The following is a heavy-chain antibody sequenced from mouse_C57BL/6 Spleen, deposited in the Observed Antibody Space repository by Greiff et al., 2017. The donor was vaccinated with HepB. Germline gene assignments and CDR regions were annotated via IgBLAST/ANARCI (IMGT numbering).Heavy chain of an antibody. CDR2: INPNNGGT. CDR3: ARSGGHYGNYPYYFDY. CDR1: GYTFTDYN. Sequence: EVKLQQSGPELVKPGASVKIPCKASGYTFTDYNMDWVKQSHGKSLEWIGDINPNNGGTIYNQKFKGKATLTVDKSSSTAYMELRSLTSEDTAVYYCARSGGHYGNYPYYFDYWGQGTTLTVSS. D-gene: IGHD2-1*01. J-gene: IGHJ2*01. V-gene: IGHV1-18*01.